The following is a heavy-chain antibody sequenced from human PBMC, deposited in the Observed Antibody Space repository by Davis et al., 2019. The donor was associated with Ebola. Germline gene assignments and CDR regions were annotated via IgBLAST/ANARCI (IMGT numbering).Heavy chain of an antibody. CDR3: ARGGYCSSTSCSRGVWYYGMDV. J-gene: IGHJ6*02. CDR1: GGTFSSYA. Sequence: SVKVSCKASGGTFSSYAISWVRHAPGQGLEWMAGIIPIFGTANYAQKFQGRVTITAAKSTSTAYMELSSLRSEDTAVYYCARGGYCSSTSCSRGVWYYGMDVWGQGTTVTVSS. V-gene: IGHV1-69*06. CDR2: IIPIFGTA. D-gene: IGHD2-2*01.